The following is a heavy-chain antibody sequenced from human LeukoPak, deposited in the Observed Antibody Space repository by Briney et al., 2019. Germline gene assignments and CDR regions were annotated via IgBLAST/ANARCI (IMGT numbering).Heavy chain of an antibody. CDR3: ARQSHGYFDY. CDR2: IYYSGST. D-gene: IGHD6-19*01. Sequence: PSETLSLTCTVSGGSISSSSYYWGWIRQPPGKGLEWIGSIYYSGSTYYNPSLKSRVTISVDKSKNQFSLKLSSVTAADTAVYYCARQSHGYFDYWGQGTLVTVSS. J-gene: IGHJ4*02. CDR1: GGSISSSSYY. V-gene: IGHV4-39*07.